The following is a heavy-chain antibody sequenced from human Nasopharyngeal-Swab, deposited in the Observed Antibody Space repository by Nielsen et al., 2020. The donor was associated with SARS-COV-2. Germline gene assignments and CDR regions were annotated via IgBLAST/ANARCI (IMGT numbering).Heavy chain of an antibody. J-gene: IGHJ6*03. V-gene: IGHV3-49*02. D-gene: IGHD4-17*01. Sequence: WIRQPPGKGLEWVGFIRSKAYGGTTEYAASVKGRVTISRDDSKSIAYLQMNSLKTEDTAVYYCTRDKDYGDYFYYYYYYMDVWGKGTTVTVSS. CDR3: TRDKDYGDYFYYYYYYMDV. CDR2: IRSKAYGGTT.